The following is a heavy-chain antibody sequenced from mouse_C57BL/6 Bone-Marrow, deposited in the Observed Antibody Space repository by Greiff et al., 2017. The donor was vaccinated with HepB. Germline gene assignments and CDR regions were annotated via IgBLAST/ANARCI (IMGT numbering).Heavy chain of an antibody. D-gene: IGHD2-3*01. J-gene: IGHJ2*01. Sequence: EVQLVESGPGLAKPSQTLSLTCSVTGYSITSYYWNWIRKFPGNKLEYMGYISYSGSTYYNTSLKSRIAIARDTSTNQYYLQWNSVTTEDTATYCGARGGYSVDYWGQGTTLTVTS. CDR2: ISYSGST. CDR3: ARGGYSVDY. CDR1: GYSITSYY. V-gene: IGHV3-8*01.